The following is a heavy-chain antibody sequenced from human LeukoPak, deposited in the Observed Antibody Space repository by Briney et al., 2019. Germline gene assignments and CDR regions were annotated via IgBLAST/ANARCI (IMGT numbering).Heavy chain of an antibody. CDR1: GGSFSGYY. CDR2: INHSGST. J-gene: IGHJ4*02. D-gene: IGHD3-22*01. V-gene: IGHV4-34*01. Sequence: SETLSLTCAVYGGSFSGYYWSWIRQPPGKGLEWIGEINHSGSTNYSPSLKSRVTISVDTSKNQFSLKLSSVTAADTAVYYCASSITMIDFCYFDYWGQGTLVTVSS. CDR3: ASSITMIDFCYFDY.